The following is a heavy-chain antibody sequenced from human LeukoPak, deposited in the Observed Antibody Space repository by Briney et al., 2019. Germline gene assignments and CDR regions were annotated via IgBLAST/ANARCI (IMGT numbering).Heavy chain of an antibody. V-gene: IGHV3-53*01. D-gene: IGHD4-17*01. J-gene: IGHJ4*02. CDR3: ARDSYGDANFDS. CDR2: IYADGNT. CDR1: GFLVNTNY. Sequence: GGSLRPFCAASGFLVNTNYMTWVRQAPGRGLEWVSFIYADGNTYYADSVKGRFTISRDISKNAVYLQMNSLRAEDTAVYYCARDSYGDANFDSWGQGTLVTVSS.